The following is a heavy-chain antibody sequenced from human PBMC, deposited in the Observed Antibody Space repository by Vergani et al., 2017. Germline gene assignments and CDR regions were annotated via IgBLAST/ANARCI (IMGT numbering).Heavy chain of an antibody. CDR3: ARSSCGGDCYEFDY. CDR1: GGPVDNRDYY. D-gene: IGHD2-21*02. CDR2: FSKGGTT. J-gene: IGHJ4*02. Sequence: LQLQESGPGLMKPSDTLSLTCTVSGGPVDNRDYYWGWIRRPPGKGLEWIGSFSKGGTTSLHPSVKSRVAISSDTAKNRFSLKLTSVSAADTAVYYCARSSCGGDCYEFDYWGQGILVTVSS. V-gene: IGHV4-39*01.